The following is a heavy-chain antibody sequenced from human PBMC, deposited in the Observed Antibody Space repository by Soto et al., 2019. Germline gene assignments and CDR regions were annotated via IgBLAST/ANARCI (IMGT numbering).Heavy chain of an antibody. D-gene: IGHD1-1*01. CDR3: AHRVPGGGCPL. CDR1: GFSLSTSGVG. CDR2: IYCDDDK. Sequence: QITLKESGPTLVKPTQTLTLTCTFSGFSLSTSGVGVGWIRQPPGKALEWLALIYCDDDKRYSPSLKSRLTIPKDITKNQVVLTMTTIDPVETAAYYCAHRVPGGGCPLWGQGTLVIVSS. V-gene: IGHV2-5*02. J-gene: IGHJ4*02.